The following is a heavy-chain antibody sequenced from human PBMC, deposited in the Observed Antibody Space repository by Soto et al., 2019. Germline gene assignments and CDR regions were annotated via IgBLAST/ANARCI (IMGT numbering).Heavy chain of an antibody. CDR2: IIPIFGTA. CDR1: GGTFSSYA. V-gene: IGHV1-69*06. Sequence: SVNVSCKASGGTFSSYAISWVRQAPGQGLEWMGGIIPIFGTANYAQKFQGRVTITADKSTSTAYRELSSLRSEDTAVYYCASPGRDGYNSVGYFDYWGQGTLVTVSS. D-gene: IGHD5-12*01. CDR3: ASPGRDGYNSVGYFDY. J-gene: IGHJ4*02.